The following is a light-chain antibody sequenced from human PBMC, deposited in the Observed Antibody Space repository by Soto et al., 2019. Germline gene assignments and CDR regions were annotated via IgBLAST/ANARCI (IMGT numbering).Light chain of an antibody. J-gene: IGLJ7*01. CDR3: CSYAGVRGAV. CDR1: SSDVGYYNL. V-gene: IGLV2-23*02. CDR2: EVY. Sequence: QSVLTQPVSVSGSPGQSVTISCTGTSSDVGYYNLVAWYQQHPGKAPKVLIYEVYKRPSGVSDRFSGSKSGNTASLTTSGLQAEDEADYYCCSYAGVRGAVFGGGTQLTVL.